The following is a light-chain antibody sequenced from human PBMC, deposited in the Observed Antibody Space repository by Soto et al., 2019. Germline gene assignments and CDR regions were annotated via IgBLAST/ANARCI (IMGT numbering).Light chain of an antibody. CDR1: NIGTKS. J-gene: IGLJ1*01. CDR2: DDS. V-gene: IGLV3-21*02. Sequence: LTQPPSVSVAPGQTARITCGGNNIGTKSVHWYQLRPGQAPVVVVYDDSDRPSGIPERFSGFNSGSTATLTISRVEDGDEADYFCQVWDSSIDHYVFGTGTKVTVL. CDR3: QVWDSSIDHYV.